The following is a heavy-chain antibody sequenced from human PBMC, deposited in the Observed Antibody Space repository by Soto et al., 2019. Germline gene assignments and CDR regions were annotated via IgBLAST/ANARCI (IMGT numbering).Heavy chain of an antibody. CDR2: IYYSGST. V-gene: IGHV4-31*03. CDR3: ARSGTSFSRVSLLWFDP. J-gene: IGHJ5*02. CDR1: GGSISSGGYY. D-gene: IGHD1-1*01. Sequence: PSETLSLTCTVSGGSISSGGYYWSWIRQHPGKGLEWIGYIYYSGSTYYNPSLKSRVTISVDTSKNQFSLKLSSVTAADTAVYYCARSGTSFSRVSLLWFDPWGQGTLVTVSS.